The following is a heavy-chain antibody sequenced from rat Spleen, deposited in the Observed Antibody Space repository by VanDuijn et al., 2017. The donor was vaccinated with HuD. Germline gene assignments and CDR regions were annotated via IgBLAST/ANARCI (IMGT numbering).Heavy chain of an antibody. Sequence: EVQLVESDGGLVQPGRSLKLSCVASGFTFSDYYMAWVRQAPGKGLEWVASITNTGGSTYYPDSVKGRFTISRDNAKSTLYLQMNSLRSEDTATYYCTRDVMDAWGQGASVTVSS. CDR3: TRDVMDA. V-gene: IGHV5-31*01. CDR2: ITNTGGST. CDR1: GFTFSDYY. J-gene: IGHJ4*01.